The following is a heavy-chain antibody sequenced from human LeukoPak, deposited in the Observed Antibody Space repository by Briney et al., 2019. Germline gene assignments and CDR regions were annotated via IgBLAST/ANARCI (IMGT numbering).Heavy chain of an antibody. CDR2: IYSGGST. CDR1: GFTVSSNY. CDR3: ARGSILPYGIDV. J-gene: IGHJ6*02. Sequence: GGSLRLSCAASGFTVSSNYMSWVRQAPGKGLEWVSVIYSGGSTYYADSVKGRFTISRDNSKNTLYLQMNSLRAEDTAVYYCARGSILPYGIDVWGQGTTVTVSS. V-gene: IGHV3-66*01.